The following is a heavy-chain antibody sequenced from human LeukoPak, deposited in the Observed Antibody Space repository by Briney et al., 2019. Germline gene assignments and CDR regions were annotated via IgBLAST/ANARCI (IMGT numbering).Heavy chain of an antibody. D-gene: IGHD5-24*01. Sequence: GGSLRLSCAASGFTFSSYSMNWVRQAPGKGLEWVSSISSSSSYIYYADSVKGRFTISRDNAKNSLYLQMNSLRAEDTAVYYCAKDDGWVQYANWGQGTLVTVSS. CDR3: AKDDGWVQYAN. J-gene: IGHJ4*02. CDR1: GFTFSSYS. V-gene: IGHV3-21*04. CDR2: ISSSSSYI.